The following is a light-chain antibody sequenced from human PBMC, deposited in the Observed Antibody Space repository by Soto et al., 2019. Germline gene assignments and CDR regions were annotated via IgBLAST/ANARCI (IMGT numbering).Light chain of an antibody. J-gene: IGKJ1*01. CDR2: DAS. CDR1: ENIGSDY. CDR3: QQYYRSPET. Sequence: EIVMTQSPATLSVSPGERATLSCRASENIGSDYLAWYQHKPGQPPSLLIFDASSRAPGIPDRFTGGGSGTDFTLTINRLEPEDFAVYFCQQYYRSPETFGQGTKVDIK. V-gene: IGKV3-20*01.